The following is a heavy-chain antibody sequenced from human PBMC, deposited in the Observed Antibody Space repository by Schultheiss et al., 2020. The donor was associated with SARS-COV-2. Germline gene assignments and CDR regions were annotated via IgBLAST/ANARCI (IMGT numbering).Heavy chain of an antibody. CDR3: ARGPYTAMAGDGMDV. CDR1: GFTVSSNY. Sequence: GGSLRLSCAASGFTVSSNYMSWVRQAPGKGLEWVSVIYSGGSTYYADSVKGRFTISRDNSKNTLYLQMNSLRAEDTAVYYCARGPYTAMAGDGMDVWGQGTTVTVSS. J-gene: IGHJ6*02. CDR2: IYSGGST. D-gene: IGHD5-18*01. V-gene: IGHV3-66*02.